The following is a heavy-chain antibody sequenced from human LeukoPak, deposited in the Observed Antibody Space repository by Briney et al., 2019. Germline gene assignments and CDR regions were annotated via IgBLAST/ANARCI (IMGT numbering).Heavy chain of an antibody. D-gene: IGHD3-10*01. Sequence: SVKVSCKASGGTFSSYAISWVRQAPGQGLEWMGRIIPIFGTANYAQKFQGRVTITTDESTSTTYMELSSLRSEDTAVYYCASKHGSGSYYKSPYYMDVWGKGTTVTVSS. CDR1: GGTFSSYA. CDR3: ASKHGSGSYYKSPYYMDV. CDR2: IIPIFGTA. V-gene: IGHV1-69*05. J-gene: IGHJ6*03.